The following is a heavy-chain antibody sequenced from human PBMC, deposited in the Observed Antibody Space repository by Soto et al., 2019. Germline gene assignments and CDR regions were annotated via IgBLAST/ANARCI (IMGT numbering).Heavy chain of an antibody. J-gene: IGHJ4*02. D-gene: IGHD3-22*01. Sequence: EVQLVESGGGLVQPGGSLRLSCAASGFTFSSYWMHWVRQGPGKRLVWVSRINSDGTRTNYADSVKGRFTISRDNAKNTLYLQMNSLRAEDTAVYYCARVYYQDGSVDRYFDNWGQGALVTVSS. CDR3: ARVYYQDGSVDRYFDN. V-gene: IGHV3-74*01. CDR1: GFTFSSYW. CDR2: INSDGTRT.